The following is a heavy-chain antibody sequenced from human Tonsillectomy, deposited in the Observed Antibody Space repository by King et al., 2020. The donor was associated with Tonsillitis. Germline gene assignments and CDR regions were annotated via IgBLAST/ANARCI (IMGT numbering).Heavy chain of an antibody. V-gene: IGHV3-30-3*01. CDR2: ISYDGSNK. CDR3: ARGSSRMEWLLINYYGMDV. J-gene: IGHJ6*02. CDR1: GFTFSSYA. Sequence: QVQLVESGGGVVHPGRSLRLSCAASGFTFSSYAMDWVRQAPGKGLEWVAVISYDGSNKYYADSVKGRFTISRDNSKNTLYLQMNSLRAEDTAVYYCARGSSRMEWLLINYYGMDVWGQGTTVTVSS. D-gene: IGHD3-3*01.